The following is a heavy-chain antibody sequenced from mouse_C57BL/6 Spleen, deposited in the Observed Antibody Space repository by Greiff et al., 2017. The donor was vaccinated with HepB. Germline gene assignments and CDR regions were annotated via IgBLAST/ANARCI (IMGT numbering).Heavy chain of an antibody. Sequence: VQLQQSGAELVRPGASVTLSCKASGYTFTDYEMHWVKQTPVHGLEWIGAIDPETGGTAYNQKFKGKAILTADKSSSTAYMELRSLTSEDSAVYYCTRGDYGRYFDYWGQGTTLTVSS. CDR3: TRGDYGRYFDY. J-gene: IGHJ2*01. CDR1: GYTFTDYE. D-gene: IGHD2-4*01. V-gene: IGHV1-15*01. CDR2: IDPETGGT.